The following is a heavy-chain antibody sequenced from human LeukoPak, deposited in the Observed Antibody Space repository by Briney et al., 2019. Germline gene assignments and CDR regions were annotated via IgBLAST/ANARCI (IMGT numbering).Heavy chain of an antibody. Sequence: GGSLRLSCSASGFTFSTYWLHWVRQAPGKGLVWVSRISRDGSSTSYADSVKGRFTISRDNAKNTLYPQMNSLRAEDTAVYYCAREFEVGMACDIWGQGTMVTVSS. CDR2: ISRDGSST. CDR3: AREFEVGMACDI. J-gene: IGHJ3*02. CDR1: GFTFSTYW. V-gene: IGHV3-74*01. D-gene: IGHD3-3*01.